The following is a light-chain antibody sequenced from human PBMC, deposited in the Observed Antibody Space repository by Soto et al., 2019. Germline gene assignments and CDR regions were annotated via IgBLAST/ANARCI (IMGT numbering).Light chain of an antibody. J-gene: IGLJ2*01. V-gene: IGLV4-69*01. CDR3: QTWSTGTVV. CDR2: LNSDGSH. CDR1: SGHSSYA. Sequence: QPVLTQSPSASASLGASVKLTCTLSSGHSSYAIAWHQQQPEKGPRYLMKLNSDGSHSKGDGIPDRFSGSSSGAERYLTISSHQSEDEADYYCQTWSTGTVVFGGGIKVTVL.